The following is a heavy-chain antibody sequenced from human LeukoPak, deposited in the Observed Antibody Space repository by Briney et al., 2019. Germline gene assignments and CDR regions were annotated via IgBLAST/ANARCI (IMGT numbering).Heavy chain of an antibody. D-gene: IGHD6-13*01. V-gene: IGHV4-39*07. Sequence: SETLSLTCTASGGSISSSSYYWGWIRQPPGKGLEWIGSIYYSGSTYYNPSLKSRVTISVDTSKNQFSLKLSSVTAADTAVYYCARDGGEQQLYYFDYWGQGTLVTVSS. CDR2: IYYSGST. CDR3: ARDGGEQQLYYFDY. CDR1: GGSISSSSYY. J-gene: IGHJ4*02.